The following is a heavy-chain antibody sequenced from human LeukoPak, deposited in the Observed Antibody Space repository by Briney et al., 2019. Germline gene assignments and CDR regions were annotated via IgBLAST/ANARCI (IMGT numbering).Heavy chain of an antibody. CDR1: GFTFSSYS. CDR2: ISSSSSYI. J-gene: IGHJ6*02. Sequence: GGSLRLSCAASGFTFSSYSMNWVRQAPGKGLEWVSSISSSSSYIYYADSVKGRFTISRDNAKNSLYLQMNSLRAEDTAVYYCARENADTAMVPPLYYGMDVWGQGTTVTVTS. V-gene: IGHV3-21*01. CDR3: ARENADTAMVPPLYYGMDV. D-gene: IGHD5-18*01.